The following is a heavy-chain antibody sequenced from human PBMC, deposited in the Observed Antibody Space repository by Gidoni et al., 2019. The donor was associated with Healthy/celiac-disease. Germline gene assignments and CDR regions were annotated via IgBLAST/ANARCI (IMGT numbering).Heavy chain of an antibody. V-gene: IGHV3-30*01. D-gene: IGHD3-3*01. CDR2: ISYDGSNK. CDR3: ARDPTPTYYDFWSGYYTRRHFDY. Sequence: QVQLVASGGGVVQPGRSLSLSCAASGFTFSSYAMHWVRQAPGKGLEWVAVISYDGSNKYYADSVKGRFTISRDNSKNTLYLQMNSLRAEDTAVYYCARDPTPTYYDFWSGYYTRRHFDYWGQGTLVTVSS. CDR1: GFTFSSYA. J-gene: IGHJ4*02.